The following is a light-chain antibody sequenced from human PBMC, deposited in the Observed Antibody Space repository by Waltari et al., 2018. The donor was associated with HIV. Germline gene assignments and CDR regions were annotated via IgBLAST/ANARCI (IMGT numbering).Light chain of an antibody. Sequence: QSALTQPASVSGSPGPSITISCTGTSSEVGGYNYVPWYQRHPGKAPKLIIYDVSNRPSGVSNRFSGSKSGNRASLTISGLQAEDEADYYCSSYTSSSTRVFGGGTTVTVL. CDR3: SSYTSSSTRV. CDR2: DVS. J-gene: IGLJ3*02. CDR1: SSEVGGYNY. V-gene: IGLV2-14*03.